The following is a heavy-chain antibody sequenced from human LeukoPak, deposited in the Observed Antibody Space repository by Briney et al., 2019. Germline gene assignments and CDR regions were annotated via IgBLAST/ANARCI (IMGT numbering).Heavy chain of an antibody. CDR1: GFTFSSYA. Sequence: RPGGSLRLSCAASGFTFSSYAMSWVRQAPGKWLEWVSAISGSGTFTYYADSVKGRFTISRDNSKNTLYLQLNSLRAEDTAVYYCAKDPLGPRYCSGTSCSNWFDPWGQGTLVTVSS. CDR3: AKDPLGPRYCSGTSCSNWFDP. J-gene: IGHJ5*02. CDR2: ISGSGTFT. V-gene: IGHV3-23*01. D-gene: IGHD2-2*01.